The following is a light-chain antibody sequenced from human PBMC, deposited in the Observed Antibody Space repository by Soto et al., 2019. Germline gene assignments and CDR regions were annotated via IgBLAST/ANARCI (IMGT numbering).Light chain of an antibody. J-gene: IGLJ1*01. CDR2: NND. CDR1: TSNIGSNF. CDR3: AAWDDSLSVRYV. V-gene: IGLV1-47*02. Sequence: QSVLTQPPSASGTPGQGVTISCSGSTSNIGSNFAYWYQQRPGTAPRLLIYNNDQRPSGVPDRFSGSKSGTSASLAISGLRSEDEADYYCAAWDDSLSVRYVFGTGTKLTVL.